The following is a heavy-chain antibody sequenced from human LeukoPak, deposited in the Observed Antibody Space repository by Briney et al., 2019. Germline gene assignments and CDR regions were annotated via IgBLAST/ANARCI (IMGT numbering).Heavy chain of an antibody. Sequence: ASVKVSCKASGYTFTSYGISWVRQAPGQGLEWMGWISAYNGNTNYAQKLQGRVTMTTDTSTSTAYMELRSLRSDDTAVYYCARDWHLGYCSSTSCYTGENFDYWGQGTLVTVSS. J-gene: IGHJ4*02. CDR1: GYTFTSYG. CDR2: ISAYNGNT. V-gene: IGHV1-18*01. CDR3: ARDWHLGYCSSTSCYTGENFDY. D-gene: IGHD2-2*02.